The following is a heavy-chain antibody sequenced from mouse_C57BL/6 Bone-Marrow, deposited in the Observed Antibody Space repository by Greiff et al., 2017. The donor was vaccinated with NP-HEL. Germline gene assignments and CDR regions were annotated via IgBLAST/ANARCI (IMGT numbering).Heavy chain of an antibody. CDR1: GFTFSSYA. Sequence: EVNLVESGGGLVKPGGSLKLSCAASGFTFSSYAMSWVRQTPEKRLEWVATISDGGSYTYYPDNVKGRFTISRDNAKNNLYLQMSHLKSEDTAMYYCARITTVVAKDWYFDVWGTGTTVTVSS. D-gene: IGHD1-1*01. V-gene: IGHV5-4*03. CDR2: ISDGGSYT. J-gene: IGHJ1*03. CDR3: ARITTVVAKDWYFDV.